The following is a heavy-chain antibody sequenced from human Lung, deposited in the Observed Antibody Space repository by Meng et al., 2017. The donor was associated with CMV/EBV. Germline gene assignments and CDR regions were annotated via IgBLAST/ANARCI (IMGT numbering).Heavy chain of an antibody. CDR2: ISSSSSYI. J-gene: IGHJ4*02. V-gene: IGHV3-21*01. Sequence: GESLKISCAASGFTFSSYSLNWVRQAPGKGLEWASSISSSSSYIYYADSVKGRFTISRDNAKNSLYLQLNSLRAEDTAVYYCARAPEGDGYNIDYWGQGTLVTVSS. CDR3: ARAPEGDGYNIDY. CDR1: GFTFSSYS. D-gene: IGHD5-24*01.